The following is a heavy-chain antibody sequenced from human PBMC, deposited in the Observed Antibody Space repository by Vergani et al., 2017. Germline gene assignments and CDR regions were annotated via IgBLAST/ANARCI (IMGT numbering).Heavy chain of an antibody. D-gene: IGHD3-22*01. CDR2: IYYSGST. V-gene: IGHV4-59*01. Sequence: QVQLQESGPGLVKPSETLSLTCTVSGGSISSYYWSWIRQPPGKGLEWIGYIYYSGSTNYNPSLKSRVTISVDTSKNQFSLKLSSVTAADTAVYYCARAIKYYYDSSGYNNWFDPWGQGTLVTVSS. CDR1: GGSISSYY. J-gene: IGHJ5*02. CDR3: ARAIKYYYDSSGYNNWFDP.